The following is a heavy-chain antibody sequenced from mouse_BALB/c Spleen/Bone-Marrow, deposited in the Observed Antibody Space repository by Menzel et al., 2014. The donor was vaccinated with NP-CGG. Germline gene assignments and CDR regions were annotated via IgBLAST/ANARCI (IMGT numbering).Heavy chain of an antibody. CDR2: IISGSNTI. V-gene: IGHV5-17*02. CDR1: GFTFSAFG. D-gene: IGHD2-14*01. Sequence: EVKLVESGGDLVQPGGSRKLSCAASGFTFSAFGMHWVRQAPERGLEWVAYIISGSNTIYYSDKVKGRFTISRDNPKNPLFLQMTSLRSEDTAMYYCARSRYDVGWFAYWGQGTLVTVSA. CDR3: ARSRYDVGWFAY. J-gene: IGHJ3*01.